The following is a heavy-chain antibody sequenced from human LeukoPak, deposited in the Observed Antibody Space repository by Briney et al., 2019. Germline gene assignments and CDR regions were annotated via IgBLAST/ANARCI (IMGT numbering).Heavy chain of an antibody. CDR3: ARVADGSYPFDAFDI. V-gene: IGHV3-64*01. Sequence: GGSLRLSCAASGFTFSSYAMHWVRQAPGKGLEYVSAFSSNGGSTYYANSVRGRFTISRENSKNTLYLQMSSLRAEDMAVYYCARVADGSYPFDAFDIWGQGKMVTVSS. J-gene: IGHJ3*02. CDR1: GFTFSSYA. D-gene: IGHD1-26*01. CDR2: FSSNGGST.